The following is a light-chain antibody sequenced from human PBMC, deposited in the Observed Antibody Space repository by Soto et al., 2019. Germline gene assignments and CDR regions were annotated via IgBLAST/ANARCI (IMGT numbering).Light chain of an antibody. CDR2: AAS. CDR3: QQYKNWPPWT. V-gene: IGKV3-15*01. Sequence: EIVMTKSPATLSVSPGERATLSCRASQSVGGNLAWYQQKPGQPPRLLIYAASSRPTGIPARFSGSGSGTEFTRTISSLQSEDFAVYYCQQYKNWPPWTFGQGTKVEI. CDR1: QSVGGN. J-gene: IGKJ1*01.